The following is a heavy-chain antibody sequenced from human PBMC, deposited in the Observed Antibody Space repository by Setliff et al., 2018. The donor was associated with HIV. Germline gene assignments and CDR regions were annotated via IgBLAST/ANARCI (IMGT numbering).Heavy chain of an antibody. V-gene: IGHV4-34*01. CDR2: INHKTNA. CDR3: ARAVYGGTYSWFDS. CDR1: GGSFSGYY. D-gene: IGHD1-26*01. J-gene: IGHJ5*01. Sequence: KSSETLSLTCAVYGGSFSGYYWTWIRQPPGKGLEWIADINHKTNANYNPSLKSRVIISVDTSKNQFSLNLTSVTAADTGLYFCARAVYGGTYSWFDSWGQGSLVTVS.